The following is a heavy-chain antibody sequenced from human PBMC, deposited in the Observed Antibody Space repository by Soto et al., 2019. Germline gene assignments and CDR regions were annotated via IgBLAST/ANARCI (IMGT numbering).Heavy chain of an antibody. D-gene: IGHD3-16*01. CDR3: ARMATFGSLNWFDP. V-gene: IGHV1-8*01. J-gene: IGHJ5*02. Sequence: ASVKVSCKASGYSFTNNDVSWVRQATGQGLEWMGWMNPGSGDTGYAQKFQGRVTMTRDISIAAAYMELSSLRSDDTAIYYCARMATFGSLNWFDPWGQGTLVTVSS. CDR2: MNPGSGDT. CDR1: GYSFTNND.